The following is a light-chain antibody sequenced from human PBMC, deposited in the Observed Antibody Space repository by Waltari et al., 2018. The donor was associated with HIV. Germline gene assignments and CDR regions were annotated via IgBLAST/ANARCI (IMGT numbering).Light chain of an antibody. CDR2: RNN. CDR1: SSHIGSNT. V-gene: IGLV1-44*01. Sequence: QSVLTQPPSASGTPGQRVTISCSGSSSHIGSNTVKWYQQLPGTAPKLLIYRNNHLPSGVPDRFAGSKSGTSASLAISGLQSEDEADYYCAAWDDSLNGVVFGGGTKLTVL. CDR3: AAWDDSLNGVV. J-gene: IGLJ2*01.